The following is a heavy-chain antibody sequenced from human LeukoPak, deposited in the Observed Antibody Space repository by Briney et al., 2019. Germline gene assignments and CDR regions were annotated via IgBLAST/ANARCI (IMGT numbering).Heavy chain of an antibody. Sequence: PGRSLRLSCAASGFTFSSYGMHWARQAPGKGLEWVAVIWYDGSNKYYADSVKGRFTISRDNSKNTLYLQMNSLRAEDTAVYYCARPTTVTTRSGMDVWGQGTTVTVSS. CDR3: ARPTTVTTRSGMDV. CDR2: IWYDGSNK. J-gene: IGHJ6*02. D-gene: IGHD4-17*01. CDR1: GFTFSSYG. V-gene: IGHV3-33*01.